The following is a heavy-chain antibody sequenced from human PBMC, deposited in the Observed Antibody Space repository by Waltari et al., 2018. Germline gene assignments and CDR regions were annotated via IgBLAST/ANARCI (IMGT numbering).Heavy chain of an antibody. D-gene: IGHD6-13*01. J-gene: IGHJ6*02. CDR3: ARDEGIAAAGHYYYYYGMDV. CDR2: IYTSGST. V-gene: IGHV4-61*02. CDR1: GGCISSDSYY. Sequence: QLQLQESGPRLVKPSETLSLICTVSGGCISSDSYYWSWIRQPAGKGLEWIGYIYTSGSTNYNPSLKSRVTISVDTSKNQFSLKLSSVTAADTAVYYCARDEGIAAAGHYYYYYGMDVWGQGTTVTVSS.